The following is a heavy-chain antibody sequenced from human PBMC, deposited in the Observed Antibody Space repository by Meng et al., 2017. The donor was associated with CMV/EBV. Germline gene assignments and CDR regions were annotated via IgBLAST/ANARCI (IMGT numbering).Heavy chain of an antibody. D-gene: IGHD1-1*01. Sequence: GESLKISCAASGFTFSIYAMSWVRQAPGKGLEWVSAISGSGGSTYYADSVKGRFTISRDNSKNTLYLQMNSLRAEDTAVYYCAKFGTTGTTGVDYWGQGTLVTVSS. CDR2: ISGSGGST. V-gene: IGHV3-23*01. J-gene: IGHJ4*02. CDR1: GFTFSIYA. CDR3: AKFGTTGTTGVDY.